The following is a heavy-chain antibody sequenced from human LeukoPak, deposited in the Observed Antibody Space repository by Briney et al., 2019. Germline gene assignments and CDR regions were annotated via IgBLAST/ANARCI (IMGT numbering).Heavy chain of an antibody. D-gene: IGHD6-13*01. CDR3: ARGTLGIAAAGPDY. J-gene: IGHJ4*02. Sequence: GGSLRLSCAASGFTVSSNYMSWVRQAPGKGLEWVSAISGSGGSTYYADSVKGRFTISRDNSKNTLYLQMNSLRAEDTAVYYCARGTLGIAAAGPDYWGQGTLVTVSS. V-gene: IGHV3-23*01. CDR1: GFTVSSNY. CDR2: ISGSGGST.